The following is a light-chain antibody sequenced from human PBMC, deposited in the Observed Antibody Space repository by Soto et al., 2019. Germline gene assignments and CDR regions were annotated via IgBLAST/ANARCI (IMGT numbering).Light chain of an antibody. Sequence: EIVLTQSPGTLSLSPGERATLSCRASQSVSNNSLAWYHQKPGRAPRLVIYGASRRATGIPDRFSGSGSGADFTLTISRLEPEDFAVYYCQQYGTSPWTVGQGTRVEIK. CDR2: GAS. CDR1: QSVSNNS. V-gene: IGKV3-20*01. J-gene: IGKJ1*01. CDR3: QQYGTSPWT.